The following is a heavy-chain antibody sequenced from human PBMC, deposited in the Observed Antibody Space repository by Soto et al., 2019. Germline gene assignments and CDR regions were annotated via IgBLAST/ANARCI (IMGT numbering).Heavy chain of an antibody. V-gene: IGHV4-4*07. J-gene: IGHJ6*02. CDR3: ARVAFSYFGMDV. D-gene: IGHD3-3*02. CDR2: VFSSGST. CDR1: GGAISSYY. Sequence: QVQLQESGPGLVKPSETLSLTCSVPGGAISSYYWSWVRQPAGKGLEWIGRVFSSGSTNYNASLKSRVSMSIDTSKNEVSLTLRSVTAADTAVYYCARVAFSYFGMDVWRPGTTVTVSS.